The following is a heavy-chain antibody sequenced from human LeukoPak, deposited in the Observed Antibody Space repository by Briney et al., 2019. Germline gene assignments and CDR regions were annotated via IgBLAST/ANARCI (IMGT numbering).Heavy chain of an antibody. CDR2: IYTSGST. V-gene: IGHV4-4*07. J-gene: IGHJ5*02. CDR3: ARDGHYYDSSAPTFGNWFDP. CDR1: GGSISSYY. Sequence: SETLSLTCTVSGGSISSYYWSWIRQPAGKGLEWIGRIYTSGSTNYNPPLKSRVTMSVDTSKKQFSLKLSSVTAADTAVYYCARDGHYYDSSAPTFGNWFDPWGQGTLVTVSS. D-gene: IGHD3-22*01.